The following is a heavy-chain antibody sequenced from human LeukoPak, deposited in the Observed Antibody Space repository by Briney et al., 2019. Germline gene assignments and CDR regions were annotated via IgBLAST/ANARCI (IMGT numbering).Heavy chain of an antibody. J-gene: IGHJ5*02. CDR3: ARAPRHIVVVTAISWFDP. CDR2: IYPGDSDT. Sequence: PGESLKISCKGSGYSFTSYWIGWVRQMPGKGQEWMGIIYPGDSDTRYSPSFQGQVTISADKSISTAYLQWSSLKASDTAMYYCARAPRHIVVVTAISWFDPWGQGTLVTVSS. D-gene: IGHD2-21*02. V-gene: IGHV5-51*01. CDR1: GYSFTSYW.